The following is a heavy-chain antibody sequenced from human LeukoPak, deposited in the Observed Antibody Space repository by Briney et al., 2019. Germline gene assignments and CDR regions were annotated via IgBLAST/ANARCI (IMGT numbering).Heavy chain of an antibody. CDR3: AKDLGRDRFGETIFDY. Sequence: GGSLRLSCAASGLTFSSYGMHWVRQAPGKGLEWVAYIRYDGSNKYYADSVKGRFTISRDNSKNTLYLQMNSLRAEDTAVYYCAKDLGRDRFGETIFDYWGQGTLVTVSS. CDR2: IRYDGSNK. J-gene: IGHJ4*02. CDR1: GLTFSSYG. D-gene: IGHD3-10*01. V-gene: IGHV3-30*02.